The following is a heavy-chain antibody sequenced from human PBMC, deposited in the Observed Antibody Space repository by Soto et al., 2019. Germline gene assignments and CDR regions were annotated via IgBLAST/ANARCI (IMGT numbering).Heavy chain of an antibody. J-gene: IGHJ6*02. V-gene: IGHV3-30*18. D-gene: IGHD3-3*01. CDR1: GFTFSSYG. Sequence: PGGSLRLSCAASGFTFSSYGMHWVRQAPGKGLEWVAVISYDGSNKYYADSVKGRFTISRDNSKNTLYLQMNSLRAEDTAVYYCAKDRTGVLPFLESFMDVWGQGTTVTVSS. CDR3: AKDRTGVLPFLESFMDV. CDR2: ISYDGSNK.